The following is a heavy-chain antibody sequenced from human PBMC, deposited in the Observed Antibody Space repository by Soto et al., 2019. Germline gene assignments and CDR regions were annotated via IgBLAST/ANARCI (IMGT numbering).Heavy chain of an antibody. CDR3: ARDGIGGTVFRGYLDY. D-gene: IGHD1-7*01. CDR1: GGIFHGYG. Sequence: QEQLLESGGGVVQPGTSLRLSCAVPGGIFHGYGMHWVRQAPGKGLEWVAIIRSGGSNEEYADSVKGRFTISRDNSKNTLYLQMNTLGGEDTAVYYCARDGIGGTVFRGYLDYWGRGTVVTVSS. CDR2: IRSGGSNE. J-gene: IGHJ4*02. V-gene: IGHV3-33*01.